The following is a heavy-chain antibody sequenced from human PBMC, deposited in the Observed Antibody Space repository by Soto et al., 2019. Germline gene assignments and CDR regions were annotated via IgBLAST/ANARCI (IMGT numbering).Heavy chain of an antibody. J-gene: IGHJ6*02. CDR2: ITDSGGST. V-gene: IGHV3-23*01. D-gene: IGHD3-3*01. CDR3: VKDWSGDKCPCMDV. CDR1: EFTFSSYA. Sequence: EVQLLESGGGLVQPGGSLRLSCAASEFTFSSYAMTWVRQAPGKGLEWVASITDSGGSTYYADSVKGRLTISRDNSEKTVHLQMNGLRAEDTAIYYCVKDWSGDKCPCMDVWGQGTTVTVSS.